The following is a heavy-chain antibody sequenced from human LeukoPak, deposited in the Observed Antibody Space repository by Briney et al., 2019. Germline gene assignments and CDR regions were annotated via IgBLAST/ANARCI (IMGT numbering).Heavy chain of an antibody. V-gene: IGHV3-23*01. Sequence: GGSLRLSCTASGFTFSTYAMSWVRQAPGKGLEWVSVISGTGTNTHYADSVKGLFTISRDNSKNTLYLQMNSLRADDTAIYYCAKDPLSDSNGYQPYYFASWGQGTLVTVPS. CDR1: GFTFSTYA. J-gene: IGHJ4*02. CDR2: ISGTGTNT. CDR3: AKDPLSDSNGYQPYYFAS. D-gene: IGHD3-22*01.